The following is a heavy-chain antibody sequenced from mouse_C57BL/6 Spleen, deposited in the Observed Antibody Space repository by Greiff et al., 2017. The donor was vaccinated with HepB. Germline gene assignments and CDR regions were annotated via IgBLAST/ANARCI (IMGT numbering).Heavy chain of an antibody. CDR3: ARSTGLDY. V-gene: IGHV3-6*01. Sequence: EVQLQESGPGLVKPSQSLSLTCSVTGYSITSGYYWNWIRQFPGNKLEWMGYISYDGSNNYNPSLKNRISITRDTSKNQFFLKLNSETTEDTATYYCARSTGLDYWGQGTSVTVSS. CDR2: ISYDGSN. J-gene: IGHJ4*01. CDR1: GYSITSGYY. D-gene: IGHD4-1*02.